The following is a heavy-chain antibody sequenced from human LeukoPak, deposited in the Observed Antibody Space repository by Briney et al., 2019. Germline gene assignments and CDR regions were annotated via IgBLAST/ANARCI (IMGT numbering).Heavy chain of an antibody. V-gene: IGHV4-38-2*01. D-gene: IGHD3-22*01. CDR2: IYHSGST. CDR3: ARSRMIVVVPGAFDI. Sequence: SETLSLTCAVSGYSISSGYYWGWIRQPPGKGLEWIGSIYHSGSTYYNPSLKSRVTISVDTSKNQFSLKLSSVTAADTAVYYCARSRMIVVVPGAFDIWGQGTMVTVSS. CDR1: GYSISSGYY. J-gene: IGHJ3*02.